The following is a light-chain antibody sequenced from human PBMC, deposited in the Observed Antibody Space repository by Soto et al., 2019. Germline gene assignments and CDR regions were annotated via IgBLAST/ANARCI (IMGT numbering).Light chain of an antibody. Sequence: QSVLTQPASVSGSPGQSITLSCTGTSSDVGGYNFVSWYQQYPGKVPKLVIYEVTHRPSGVSNRFSGSKSGNTASLTISGLQAEDEADYYCSSYTTTTTPVLFGGGTKVTVL. V-gene: IGLV2-14*01. CDR1: SSDVGGYNF. CDR3: SSYTTTTTPVL. J-gene: IGLJ2*01. CDR2: EVT.